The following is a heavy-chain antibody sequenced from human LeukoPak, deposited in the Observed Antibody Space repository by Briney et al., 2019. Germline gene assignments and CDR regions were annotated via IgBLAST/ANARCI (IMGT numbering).Heavy chain of an antibody. CDR3: ARDGGSSSWYHDAFDI. CDR2: ISSSSSYI. J-gene: IGHJ3*02. CDR1: GFTFRDYT. D-gene: IGHD6-13*01. V-gene: IGHV3-21*01. Sequence: GGSLGLSCAASGFTFRDYTMNWVRQSPGKGLEWVSSISSSSSYIYYADSVKGRFTISRDNAKNSLYLQMNSLRAEDTAVYYCARDGGSSSWYHDAFDIWAKGQWSPSLQ.